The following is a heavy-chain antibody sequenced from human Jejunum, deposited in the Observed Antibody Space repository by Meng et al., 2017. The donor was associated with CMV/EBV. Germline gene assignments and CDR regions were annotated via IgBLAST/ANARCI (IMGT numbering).Heavy chain of an antibody. Sequence: KASGYTFTGNYMHWGRQAPGQGLEWMGWINPNSGGTTYAQKFQGRVTLTRDTSISTAYMELSRLRSDDTAVYYCARDGYSSSFDYWGQGTLVTVSS. CDR1: GYTFTGNY. J-gene: IGHJ4*02. CDR3: ARDGYSSSFDY. V-gene: IGHV1-2*02. CDR2: INPNSGGT. D-gene: IGHD6-13*01.